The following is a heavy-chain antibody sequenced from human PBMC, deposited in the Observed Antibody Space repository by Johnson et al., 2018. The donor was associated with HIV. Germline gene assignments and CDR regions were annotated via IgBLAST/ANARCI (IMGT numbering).Heavy chain of an antibody. J-gene: IGHJ3*02. Sequence: QVQLVESGGGLIQPGGSLRLSCAASGFTFSSYGMHWVRQAPGKGLEWVAVISYDGSNKYYADSVKGRFTISRDNSKNTLYLQMNSLRAEDTALYYCARVSRIAALWDAFDIWGQGTMVTVAS. V-gene: IGHV3-30*03. CDR2: ISYDGSNK. D-gene: IGHD6-6*01. CDR3: ARVSRIAALWDAFDI. CDR1: GFTFSSYG.